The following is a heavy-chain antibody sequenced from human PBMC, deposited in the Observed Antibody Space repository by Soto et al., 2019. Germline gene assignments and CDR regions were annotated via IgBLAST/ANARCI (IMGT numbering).Heavy chain of an antibody. V-gene: IGHV4-34*01. CDR1: GGSFSGYY. J-gene: IGHJ5*02. CDR3: ARDAPPLLRYFDWSRGGWFDP. D-gene: IGHD3-9*01. Sequence: PSETLSLTCAVYGGSFSGYYWSWIRQPPGKGLEWIGEINHSGSTNYNPSLKSRVTISVDTSKNQFSLKLSSVTAADTAVYYCARDAPPLLRYFDWSRGGWFDPWGQGTLVTVSS. CDR2: INHSGST.